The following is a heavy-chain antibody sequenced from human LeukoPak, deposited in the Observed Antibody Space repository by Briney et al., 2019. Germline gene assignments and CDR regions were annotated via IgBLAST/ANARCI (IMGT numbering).Heavy chain of an antibody. CDR3: ARGVARGGPIPLPFDP. CDR2: IYSGGST. D-gene: IGHD2-15*01. J-gene: IGHJ5*02. CDR1: GFTFSSYA. V-gene: IGHV3-66*01. Sequence: PGGSLRLSCAASGFTFSSYAMSWVRQAPGKGLEWVSVIYSGGSTYYADSVKGRFTISRDNSKNTLYLQMNSLRAEDTAVYYCARGVARGGPIPLPFDPWGQGTLVTVSS.